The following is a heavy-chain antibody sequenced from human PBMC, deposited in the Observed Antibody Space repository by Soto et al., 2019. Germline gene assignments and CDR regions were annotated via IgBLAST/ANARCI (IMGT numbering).Heavy chain of an antibody. J-gene: IGHJ5*02. CDR2: ISSTTNYI. D-gene: IGHD3-16*01. CDR3: AKEGEGNSWFDP. Sequence: GGSLRLSCAASGFTFSRYSMNWVRQAPGKGLEWVSSISSTTNYIYYADSMKGRFTISRDNSKNTLYLQMNSLRAEDTAVYYCAKEGEGNSWFDPWGQGTLVTVSS. CDR1: GFTFSRYS. V-gene: IGHV3-21*04.